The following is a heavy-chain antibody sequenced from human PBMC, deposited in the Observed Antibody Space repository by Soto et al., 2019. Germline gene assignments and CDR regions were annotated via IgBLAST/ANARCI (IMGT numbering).Heavy chain of an antibody. CDR1: GFTFSSYS. CDR2: ISSSSSYI. J-gene: IGHJ6*02. Sequence: GGSLRLSCAASGFTFSSYSMNWVRQAPGKGLEWVSSISSSSSYIYYADSVKGRFTISRDNAKNSLYLQMNSLRAEDTAVYYCARDNIAQQLWYSDGMDVWGQGTTVTAP. D-gene: IGHD6-13*01. CDR3: ARDNIAQQLWYSDGMDV. V-gene: IGHV3-21*01.